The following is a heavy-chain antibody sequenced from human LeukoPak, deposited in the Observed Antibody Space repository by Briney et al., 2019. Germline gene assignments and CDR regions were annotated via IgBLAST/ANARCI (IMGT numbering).Heavy chain of an antibody. Sequence: PSETLSLTCTVSGGSISSYHWSWIRQPPGKGLEWIGYIYYSGSTNYNPSLKSRVTISVDTSKNQFSLKLSSVTAADTAVYYCARASSSGYYYYGMDVWGQGTTVTVSS. CDR3: ARASSSGYYYYGMDV. J-gene: IGHJ6*02. CDR1: GGSISSYH. V-gene: IGHV4-59*08. D-gene: IGHD6-13*01. CDR2: IYYSGST.